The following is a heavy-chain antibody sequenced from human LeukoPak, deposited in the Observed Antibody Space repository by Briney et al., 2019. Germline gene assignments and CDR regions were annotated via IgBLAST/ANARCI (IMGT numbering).Heavy chain of an antibody. Sequence: GGSLRLSCAASGFTVSSNYMSWVRQAPGKGLEWVSVIYSGGSTYYADSVKGRFTISRDNSKNTLYLQMNSLRAEDTAAYYCASDVVEKGPTYWGQGTLVTVSS. CDR3: ASDVVEKGPTY. J-gene: IGHJ4*02. CDR2: IYSGGST. V-gene: IGHV3-66*01. D-gene: IGHD2-15*01. CDR1: GFTVSSNY.